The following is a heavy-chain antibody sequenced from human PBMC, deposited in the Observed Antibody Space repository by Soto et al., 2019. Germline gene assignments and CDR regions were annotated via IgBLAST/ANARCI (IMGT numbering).Heavy chain of an antibody. CDR3: ATQSEALYTAMLKGHAH. V-gene: IGHV1-69*13. J-gene: IGHJ4*02. Sequence: SVKVSCKASGGTFSSYAISWVRQAPGQGLEWMGGIIPIFGTANYAQKFQGRVTITADEAPSTAYMELNSLRSEDTAVYYCATQSEALYTAMLKGHAHWGQGSLVTVSS. D-gene: IGHD5-18*01. CDR2: IIPIFGTA. CDR1: GGTFSSYA.